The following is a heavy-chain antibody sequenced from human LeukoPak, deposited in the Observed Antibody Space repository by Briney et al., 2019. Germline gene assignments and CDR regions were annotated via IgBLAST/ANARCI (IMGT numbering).Heavy chain of an antibody. CDR1: GFTFNSYS. Sequence: GGSLRLSCAAPGFTFNSYSMNWVRQAPGKGLEWVSSISSSSSSYIYYADSVKGRFTISRDNAKNSLYLQMNSLRAEDTAVYYCARDSSGGGGLDWGQGTLVTVSS. J-gene: IGHJ4*02. CDR3: ARDSSGGGGLD. D-gene: IGHD3-16*01. CDR2: ISSSSSSYI. V-gene: IGHV3-21*01.